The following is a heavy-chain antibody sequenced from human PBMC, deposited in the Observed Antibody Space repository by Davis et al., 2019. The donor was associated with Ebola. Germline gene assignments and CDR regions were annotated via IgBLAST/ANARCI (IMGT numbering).Heavy chain of an antibody. J-gene: IGHJ5*02. CDR3: ARGRYCSGGRCYPWFDP. Sequence: MPSETLSLTCAVYGGSFTGYYWNWIRQPPGKGLEWIGEINHSGSTNYNPSLKSRVTISVDASKNQFSLKVTAADTAVYYCARGRYCSGGRCYPWFDPWGQGSLVTVSS. D-gene: IGHD2-15*01. CDR2: INHSGST. V-gene: IGHV4-34*01. CDR1: GGSFTGYY.